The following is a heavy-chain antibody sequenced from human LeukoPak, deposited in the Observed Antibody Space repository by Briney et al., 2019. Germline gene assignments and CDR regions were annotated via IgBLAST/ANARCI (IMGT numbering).Heavy chain of an antibody. Sequence: PGGSLRLSCAASGFTFSSYAMHWVRQASGKGLEWVAVISYDGSNKYYADSVKGRFTISRDNSKNTLYLQMNSLRAEDTAVYHCARDYYDSSGYCDYWGQGTLVTVSS. J-gene: IGHJ4*02. CDR2: ISYDGSNK. D-gene: IGHD3-22*01. V-gene: IGHV3-30-3*01. CDR1: GFTFSSYA. CDR3: ARDYYDSSGYCDY.